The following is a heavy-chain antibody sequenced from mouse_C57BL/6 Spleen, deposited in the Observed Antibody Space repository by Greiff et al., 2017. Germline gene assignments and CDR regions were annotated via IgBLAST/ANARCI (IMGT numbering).Heavy chain of an antibody. D-gene: IGHD1-1*01. CDR1: GYAFSSYW. CDR2: IYPGDGDT. V-gene: IGHV1-80*01. CDR3: ARLPTVVLDY. Sequence: QVHVKQSGAELVKPGASVKISCKASGYAFSSYWMNWVKQRPGKGLEWIGQIYPGDGDTNYNGKFKGKATLTADKSSSAASMQLSSPTSDDSAVYLRARLPTVVLDYWGQGPTPTVSS. J-gene: IGHJ2*01.